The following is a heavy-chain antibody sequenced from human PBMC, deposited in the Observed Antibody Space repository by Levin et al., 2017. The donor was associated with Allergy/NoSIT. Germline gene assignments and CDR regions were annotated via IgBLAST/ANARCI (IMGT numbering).Heavy chain of an antibody. V-gene: IGHV3-74*01. CDR1: GFTFSSYW. D-gene: IGHD3-3*01. J-gene: IGHJ4*02. Sequence: GGSLRLSCAASGFTFSSYWMHWVRQAPGKGLVWVSRIIGDGSGADYADSVKGRFTISRDNAKNTLYLQMNSLRAEDTAVYYCARAITTIGPDYWGRGTLVTVSS. CDR3: ARAITTIGPDY. CDR2: IIGDGSGA.